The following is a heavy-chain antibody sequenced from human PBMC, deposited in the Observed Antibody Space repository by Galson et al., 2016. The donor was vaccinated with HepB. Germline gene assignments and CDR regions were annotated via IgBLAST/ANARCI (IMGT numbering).Heavy chain of an antibody. V-gene: IGHV6-1*01. Sequence: CAISGDSVSSNSAAWTWIRQSPLRGLEWLGRTYYRSKWYNDYAVSVKSRISIHPDTSKNQFSLKLSSVTAADTAVYHCARHRDGGNSYGMDVWGQGTTVTVSS. D-gene: IGHD4-23*01. CDR2: TYYRSKWYN. CDR1: GDSVSSNSAA. J-gene: IGHJ6*02. CDR3: ARHRDGGNSYGMDV.